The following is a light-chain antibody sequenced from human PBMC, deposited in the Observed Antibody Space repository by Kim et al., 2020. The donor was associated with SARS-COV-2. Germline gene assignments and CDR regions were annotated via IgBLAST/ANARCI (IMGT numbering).Light chain of an antibody. J-gene: IGKJ2*01. CDR3: QQYGTAVYT. V-gene: IGKV3-20*01. Sequence: LSPGESATLSCRTSQTINSAYLAWYQQKPGQAPRLLIYAASRRATGIPDRFSGSGSGTDFTLSISRLAPEDFAVYYCQQYGTAVYTFGQGTKLEI. CDR1: QTINSAY. CDR2: AAS.